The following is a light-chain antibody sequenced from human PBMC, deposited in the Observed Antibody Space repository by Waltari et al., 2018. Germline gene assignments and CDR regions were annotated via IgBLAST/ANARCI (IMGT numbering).Light chain of an antibody. CDR2: KAS. V-gene: IGKV1-5*03. J-gene: IGKJ1*01. CDR1: QSIFVW. Sequence: IQMTQSPSTLSASVGDRVTITCRANQSIFVWLAWYQQKPGKAPKLLIYKASTLQSGIPSRFSGSGSGTEFTLTITSLQDDDFATYYCQQYLTVWSFGQGTKVEIK. CDR3: QQYLTVWS.